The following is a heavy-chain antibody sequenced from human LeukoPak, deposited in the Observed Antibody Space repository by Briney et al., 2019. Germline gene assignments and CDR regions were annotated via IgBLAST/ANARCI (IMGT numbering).Heavy chain of an antibody. Sequence: GRSLRLSCAASGFTFSSYAMHWVRQAPGKGLEWVAVMSYDGSNKLYADSVKGRFTISRDNSKNMLYLQMNSLRADDTAVYYCARENYGDLYFDYWGQGSLVTVSS. CDR2: MSYDGSNK. CDR1: GFTFSSYA. CDR3: ARENYGDLYFDY. D-gene: IGHD4-17*01. V-gene: IGHV3-30-3*01. J-gene: IGHJ4*02.